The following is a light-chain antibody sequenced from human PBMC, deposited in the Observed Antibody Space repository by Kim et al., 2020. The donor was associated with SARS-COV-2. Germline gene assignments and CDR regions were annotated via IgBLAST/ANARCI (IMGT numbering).Light chain of an antibody. J-gene: IGLJ2*01. V-gene: IGLV3-21*04. CDR2: YDR. CDR1: NIENKS. CDR3: QVWDNSSES. Sequence: SYELTQPPSVSVAPGETARLTCGGSNIENKSVHWYRQRPGQAPVLVIFYDRERTSGIPERFSGSNSGDTATLTISRVEAGDEADYYCQVWDNSSESFGGG.